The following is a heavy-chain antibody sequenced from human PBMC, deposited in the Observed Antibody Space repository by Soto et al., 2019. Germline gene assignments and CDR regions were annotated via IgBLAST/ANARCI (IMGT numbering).Heavy chain of an antibody. V-gene: IGHV4-4*02. CDR1: GGSISSSNW. D-gene: IGHD6-13*01. CDR3: ARDFKTSYSSSRYFDY. Sequence: SETLSLTCAVSGGSISSSNWWSWVRQPPGKGLEWIGEIYHSGSTNYNPSLKSRVTISVDKSKNQFSLKLSSVTAADTAVYYCARDFKTSYSSSRYFDYWGQGTLVTVSS. J-gene: IGHJ4*02. CDR2: IYHSGST.